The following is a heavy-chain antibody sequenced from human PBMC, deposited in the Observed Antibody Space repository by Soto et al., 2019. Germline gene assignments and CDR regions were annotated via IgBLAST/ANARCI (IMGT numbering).Heavy chain of an antibody. J-gene: IGHJ4*02. CDR1: GYTFTGYY. CDR2: INPNSGGT. CDR3: ASCSGAGWPEDY. D-gene: IGHD2-15*01. Sequence: GASVKVSCKASGYTFTGYYMHWVRQAPGQGLEWMGWINPNSGGTNYAQKFQGWVTMTRDTSMSTAYMELRSLRSDDTAVYHCASCSGAGWPEDYWGQGTLVTVSS. V-gene: IGHV1-2*04.